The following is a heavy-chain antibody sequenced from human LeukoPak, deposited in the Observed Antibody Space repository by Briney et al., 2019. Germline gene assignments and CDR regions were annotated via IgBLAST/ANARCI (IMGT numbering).Heavy chain of an antibody. CDR2: FYYSGST. V-gene: IGHV4-39*07. CDR1: GGSISSNSYY. D-gene: IGHD3-10*01. J-gene: IGHJ6*03. CDR3: ARVAMVRGVISWNVYYYYYYMDV. Sequence: SSETLSLTCSVSGGSISSNSYYWGWIRQPPGKGLEWIGSFYYSGSTNYNPSLKSRVTISVDTSKNQFSLKLSSVTAADTAVYYCARVAMVRGVISWNVYYYYYYMDVWGKGTTVTVSS.